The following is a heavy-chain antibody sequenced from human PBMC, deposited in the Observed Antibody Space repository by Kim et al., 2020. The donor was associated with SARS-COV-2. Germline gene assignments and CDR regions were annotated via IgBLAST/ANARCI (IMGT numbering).Heavy chain of an antibody. Sequence: GGSLRLSCAASGFTFSSYSMNWVRQAPGKGLEWVSYISSSSSTIYYADSVKGRFTISRDNAKNSLYLQMNSLRDEDTAVYYCAAQTNWGSMDYYYYGMDVWGQGTTVTVSS. V-gene: IGHV3-48*02. J-gene: IGHJ6*02. D-gene: IGHD7-27*01. CDR2: ISSSSSTI. CDR3: AAQTNWGSMDYYYYGMDV. CDR1: GFTFSSYS.